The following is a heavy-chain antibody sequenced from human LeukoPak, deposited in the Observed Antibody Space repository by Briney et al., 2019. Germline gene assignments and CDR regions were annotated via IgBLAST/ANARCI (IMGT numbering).Heavy chain of an antibody. CDR3: AREVEYYDSSGYRPHAFDI. D-gene: IGHD3-22*01. V-gene: IGHV4-39*02. Sequence: SETLSLTCTVSDGSIINNNHYWGWTRQPPGKGLEWTGSISYSGGTAYNPSLRSRVTISVDTSKNQFSLKVNSVTAADTAVYYCAREVEYYDSSGYRPHAFDIWGQGTLVTVSS. CDR2: ISYSGGT. CDR1: DGSIINNNHY. J-gene: IGHJ3*02.